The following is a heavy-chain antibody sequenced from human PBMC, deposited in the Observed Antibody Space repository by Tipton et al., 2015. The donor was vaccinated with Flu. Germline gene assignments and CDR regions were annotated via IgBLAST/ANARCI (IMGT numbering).Heavy chain of an antibody. D-gene: IGHD3-10*01. CDR3: ARDHGSGSDY. Sequence: TLSLTCAVSAFSISSGYYWGWIRQPPGKGLEWIGGIYHSGSTYYNPSLKTRVTISVDTSKNQFSLKMSSATAADTAVYYCARDHGSGSDYWGQGTLVTVSS. J-gene: IGHJ4*02. V-gene: IGHV4-38-2*02. CDR2: IYHSGST. CDR1: AFSISSGYY.